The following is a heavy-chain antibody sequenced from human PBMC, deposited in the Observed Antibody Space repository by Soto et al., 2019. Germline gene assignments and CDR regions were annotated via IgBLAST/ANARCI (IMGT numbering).Heavy chain of an antibody. D-gene: IGHD6-6*01. CDR1: Y. Sequence: YWSWIRQPPGKGLEWIGEINHSGSTNYNPSLKSRVTISVDTSKNQFSLKLSSVTAADTAVYYCARRTLSIAARHRLDYWGQGTLVTVSS. CDR3: ARRTLSIAARHRLDY. J-gene: IGHJ4*02. CDR2: INHSGST. V-gene: IGHV4-34*01.